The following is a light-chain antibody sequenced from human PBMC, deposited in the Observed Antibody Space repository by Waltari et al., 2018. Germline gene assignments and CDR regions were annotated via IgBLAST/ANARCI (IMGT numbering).Light chain of an antibody. Sequence: QSVLTQPPSVSAAPGQKVNISCSGCRPNVGRNHVSWYQQIPGTGPKVVIYDNNKRPSGIPDRFSGSKSGTSATLGITGLQTGDEADYYCGTWDGSLNVVLFGGGTKLTVL. CDR3: GTWDGSLNVVL. J-gene: IGLJ2*01. CDR1: RPNVGRNH. CDR2: DNN. V-gene: IGLV1-51*01.